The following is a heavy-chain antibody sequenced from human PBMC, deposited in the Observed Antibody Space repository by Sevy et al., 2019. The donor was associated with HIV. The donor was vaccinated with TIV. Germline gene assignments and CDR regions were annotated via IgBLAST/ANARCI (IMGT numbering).Heavy chain of an antibody. D-gene: IGHD3-22*01. CDR2: ISYDGSNK. CDR1: GFTFSSYA. J-gene: IGHJ4*02. CDR3: ARDQYYDSSGSPYFDY. Sequence: GGSLRLSCAASGFTFSSYAMHWVRQAPGKGLEWVAVISYDGSNKYYADSVKGRFTISRDNSKNTLYLQMNSLRAEDMAVDYCARDQYYDSSGSPYFDYWGQGTLVTVSS. V-gene: IGHV3-30-3*01.